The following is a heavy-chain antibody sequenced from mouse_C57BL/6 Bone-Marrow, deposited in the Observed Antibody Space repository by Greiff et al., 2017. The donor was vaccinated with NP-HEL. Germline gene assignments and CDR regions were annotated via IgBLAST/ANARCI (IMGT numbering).Heavy chain of an antibody. CDR2: ISYDGSN. J-gene: IGHJ1*03. CDR3: ARNYGSSWDWYFDV. V-gene: IGHV3-6*01. Sequence: EVKLQESGPGLVKPSQSLSLTCSVTGYSITSGYYWNWIRQFPGNKLEWMGYISYDGSNNYNPSLKNRISITRDTSKNQFFLKLNSVTTEDTATYYCARNYGSSWDWYFDVWGTGTTVTVSS. D-gene: IGHD1-1*01. CDR1: GYSITSGYY.